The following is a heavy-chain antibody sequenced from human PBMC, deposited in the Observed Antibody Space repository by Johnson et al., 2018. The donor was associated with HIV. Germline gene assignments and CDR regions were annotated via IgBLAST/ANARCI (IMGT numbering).Heavy chain of an antibody. J-gene: IGHJ3*01. CDR1: GFKFSDFY. CDR2: ISSSGAGI. CDR3: ARDPPGRAFDV. V-gene: IGHV3-11*04. Sequence: QVQLVESGGGLVKPGGSLRLSCAVSGFKFSDFYMTWIRQVPGKGLECVAYISSSGAGIYYADSVRGRFTISRDNAKNSLFLQMNSLSAEDTAIYYCARDPPGRAFDVWGLGTTVTVSS.